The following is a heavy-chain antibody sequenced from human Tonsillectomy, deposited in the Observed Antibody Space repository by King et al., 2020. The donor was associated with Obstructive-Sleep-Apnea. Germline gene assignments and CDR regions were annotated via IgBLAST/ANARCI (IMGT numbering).Heavy chain of an antibody. CDR1: GGSLSSSSYY. D-gene: IGHD3-9*01. Sequence: LQLQESGPGLVKPSETLSLTCTVSGGSLSSSSYYWGWIRPPPGKGLEWIGGIYYSGGTYYNPSLKSRVTISVDTSKNQFSLKLSSVTAADTAVYYCARVLRYFGRNWFDPWGQGTLVTVSS. V-gene: IGHV4-39*07. CDR3: ARVLRYFGRNWFDP. J-gene: IGHJ5*02. CDR2: IYYSGGT.